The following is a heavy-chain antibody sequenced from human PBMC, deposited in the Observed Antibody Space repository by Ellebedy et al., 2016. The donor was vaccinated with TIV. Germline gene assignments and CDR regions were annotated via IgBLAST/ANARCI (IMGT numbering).Heavy chain of an antibody. D-gene: IGHD5-18*01. CDR3: ARGFSADTAMAQYYFDY. V-gene: IGHV1-46*04. J-gene: IGHJ4*02. Sequence: AASVKVSCKASGYTFTSYYMHWVRQAPGQGLVWMGIINPSGGSTSYAQKLQGRVTMTRDTSTSTVYMELSSLRSEDTAVYYCARGFSADTAMAQYYFDYWGQGTLVTVSS. CDR2: INPSGGST. CDR1: GYTFTSYY.